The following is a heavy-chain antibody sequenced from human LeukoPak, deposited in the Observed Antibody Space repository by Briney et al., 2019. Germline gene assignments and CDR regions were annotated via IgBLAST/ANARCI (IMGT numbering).Heavy chain of an antibody. D-gene: IGHD3-3*01. V-gene: IGHV3-64*01. CDR3: ARGPEYYDFWSGLSYYFDY. Sequence: GGSLRLSCAASGFTSSSYAMHWVRQAPGKGLEYVSAISSNGGSTYYANSVKGRFTISRDNSKNTLYLQMGSLRDEDMAVYYCARGPEYYDFWSGLSYYFDYWGQGTLVTVSS. J-gene: IGHJ4*02. CDR2: ISSNGGST. CDR1: GFTSSSYA.